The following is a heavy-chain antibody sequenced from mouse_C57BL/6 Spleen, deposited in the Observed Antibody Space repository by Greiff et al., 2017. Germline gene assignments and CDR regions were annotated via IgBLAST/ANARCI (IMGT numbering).Heavy chain of an antibody. D-gene: IGHD2-5*01. CDR1: GFTFSDYG. Sequence: DVKLVESGGGLVKPGGSLKLSCAASGFTFSDYGMHWVRQAPEKGLEWVAYISSGSSTIYYADTVKGRFTISRDNAKNTLFLQMTSLRSEDTAMYYCARGGYSNYGYAMDYWGQGTSVTVSS. CDR2: ISSGSSTI. J-gene: IGHJ4*01. V-gene: IGHV5-17*01. CDR3: ARGGYSNYGYAMDY.